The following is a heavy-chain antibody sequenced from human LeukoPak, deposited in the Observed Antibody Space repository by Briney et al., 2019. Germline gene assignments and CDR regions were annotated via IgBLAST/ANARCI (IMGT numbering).Heavy chain of an antibody. Sequence: GGSVKVSCVDSGYTLTELSMHWVRQAPGKGLEWVGGFDPEDGETIYAQKFQGRVTMTEDTSTDTAYMELSSLRSEDTAVYYCATDQYGSGRYMFYWGQGTLVTVSS. D-gene: IGHD3-10*01. CDR1: GYTLTELS. J-gene: IGHJ4*02. CDR2: FDPEDGET. CDR3: ATDQYGSGRYMFY. V-gene: IGHV1-24*01.